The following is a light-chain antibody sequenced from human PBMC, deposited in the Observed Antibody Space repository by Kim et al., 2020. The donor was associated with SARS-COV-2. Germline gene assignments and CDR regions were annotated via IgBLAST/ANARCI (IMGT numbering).Light chain of an antibody. CDR3: QQYGSSQT. Sequence: PGERATLSCRASQSVSSSYLAWYQQKPGQAPRLLIYGASSRATGIPDRFSGSGSGTDFTLTISRLEPEDFAVYYCQQYGSSQTFGQGTKVDI. CDR2: GAS. V-gene: IGKV3-20*01. J-gene: IGKJ1*01. CDR1: QSVSSSY.